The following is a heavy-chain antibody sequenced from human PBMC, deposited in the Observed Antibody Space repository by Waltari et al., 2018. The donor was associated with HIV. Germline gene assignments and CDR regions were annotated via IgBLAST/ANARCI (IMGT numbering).Heavy chain of an antibody. CDR1: GFTFNSVW. V-gene: IGHV3-15*01. J-gene: IGHJ4*02. CDR3: TSEEDYGSVSHFDY. Sequence: EVQLVESGGDLLKPGGCLRFSCAASGFTFNSVWMSWVSQAPGKGLAWVGRIKTKGDGGATDYAAAVKGRFTISRDDSKNTVYLQMNSLKIEDTAVYYCTSEEDYGSVSHFDYWGQGTLVTVSS. D-gene: IGHD3-10*01. CDR2: IKTKGDGGAT.